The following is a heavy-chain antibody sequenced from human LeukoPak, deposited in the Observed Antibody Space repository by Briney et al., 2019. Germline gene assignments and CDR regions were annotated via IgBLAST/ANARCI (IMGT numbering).Heavy chain of an antibody. CDR2: ISGSGDGT. CDR1: GFTFSSYA. V-gene: IGHV3-23*01. J-gene: IGHJ4*02. D-gene: IGHD6-19*01. Sequence: GGSLRLSCAASGFTFSSYAMSWVRQAPGKGLEWVSAISGSGDGTSAADSVTGRFSISRDNSKSTLYLQMNSLRAEDTGVYYCAKDLSSGSRRAYWGQGTLVTVSS. CDR3: AKDLSSGSRRAY.